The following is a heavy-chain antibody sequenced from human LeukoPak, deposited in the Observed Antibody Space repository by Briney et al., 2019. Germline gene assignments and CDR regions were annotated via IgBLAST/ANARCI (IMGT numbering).Heavy chain of an antibody. V-gene: IGHV3-20*04. CDR3: ARRFNLYSGSYYDY. J-gene: IGHJ4*02. Sequence: GGSLTLFCAASGFTFADYGMSWVRQAPGKGLEWVTGINWNGGSTGYADSVQGRFTISRDNAKNSLYLQLNSLRAEDTALYYCARRFNLYSGSYYDYWGQGTLVTVSS. CDR2: INWNGGST. D-gene: IGHD1-26*01. CDR1: GFTFADYG.